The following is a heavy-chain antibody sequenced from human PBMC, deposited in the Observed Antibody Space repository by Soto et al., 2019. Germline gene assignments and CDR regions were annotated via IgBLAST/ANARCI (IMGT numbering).Heavy chain of an antibody. V-gene: IGHV1-46*03. Sequence: QEQLVQPGAEVKKPGASVKVSCKASGYTLTSYYIHWVRQAPGQGLEWMGIINPNGGSTTYAQKFQGRVTMTRDTSTSTVYMDLSSLRSEDTAVYYCAREEIVLVASSTPHDAFDIWGQGTLVTVSS. D-gene: IGHD2-2*01. CDR1: GYTLTSYY. CDR2: INPNGGST. CDR3: AREEIVLVASSTPHDAFDI. J-gene: IGHJ3*02.